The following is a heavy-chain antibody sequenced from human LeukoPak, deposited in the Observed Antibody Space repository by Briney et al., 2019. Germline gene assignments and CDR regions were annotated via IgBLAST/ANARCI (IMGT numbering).Heavy chain of an antibody. CDR1: GFTFSSYG. CDR3: ARDGPSHDFWSGYHYGPYYYGMDV. D-gene: IGHD3-3*01. CDR2: IWYDGSNK. Sequence: GGSLRLSCAASGFTFSSYGMHWVRQAPGKGLEWVAVIWYDGSNKYYADSVKGRFTISRDNSKNTLYLQMNSLRAEDTAVYYCARDGPSHDFWSGYHYGPYYYGMDVWGQGTTVTVSS. V-gene: IGHV3-33*01. J-gene: IGHJ6*02.